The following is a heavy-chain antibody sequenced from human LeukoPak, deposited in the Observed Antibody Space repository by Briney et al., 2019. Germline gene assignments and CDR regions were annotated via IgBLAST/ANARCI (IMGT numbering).Heavy chain of an antibody. CDR2: INPNSGGT. V-gene: IGHV1-2*06. J-gene: IGHJ4*02. D-gene: IGHD3-10*01. CDR3: ARDFGPYYGSGSRDY. Sequence: GASVKVSCKASGYTFTGYYMHWVRQAPGQGLEWMGRINPNSGGTNYAQKFQGRVTMNRDTSISTAYMELSRLRSDDTAVYYCARDFGPYYGSGSRDYWGQGTLVTVSS. CDR1: GYTFTGYY.